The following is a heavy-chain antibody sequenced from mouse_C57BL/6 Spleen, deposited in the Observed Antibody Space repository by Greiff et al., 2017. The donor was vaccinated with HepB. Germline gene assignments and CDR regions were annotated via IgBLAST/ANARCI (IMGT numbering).Heavy chain of an antibody. Sequence: EVQLQQSGAELVRPGASVKLSCTASGFNIKDDYMHWVKQRPEQGLEWIGWIDPENGDTEYASKFQGKATITADTSSNTAYLQLSSLTSEDTAVYYCTHYGSSYEFDYWGQGTTLTVSS. CDR1: GFNIKDDY. V-gene: IGHV14-4*01. CDR2: IDPENGDT. J-gene: IGHJ2*01. D-gene: IGHD1-1*01. CDR3: THYGSSYEFDY.